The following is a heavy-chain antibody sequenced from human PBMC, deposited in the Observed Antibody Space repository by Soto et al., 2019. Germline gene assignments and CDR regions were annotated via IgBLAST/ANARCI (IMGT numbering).Heavy chain of an antibody. J-gene: IGHJ4*02. V-gene: IGHV3-30*04. D-gene: IGHD6-13*01. CDR1: GFNFSSYA. Sequence: LRLSCAASGFNFSSYAMHWVRQAPGKGLEWVAVISYDRGKKYYADSVKGRFTISRDNSQNTLYVEMTSLSAEDTAVYYCAREGQPAAGTTPHNWGQGTLVTVSS. CDR3: AREGQPAAGTTPHN. CDR2: ISYDRGKK.